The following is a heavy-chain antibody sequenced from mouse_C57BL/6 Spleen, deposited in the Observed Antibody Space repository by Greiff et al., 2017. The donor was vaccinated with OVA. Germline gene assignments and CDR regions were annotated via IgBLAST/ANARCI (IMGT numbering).Heavy chain of an antibody. Sequence: VQLQQSGPGLVKPSQSLSLTCSVTGYSITSGYYWNWIRQFPGNKLEWMGYISYDGSNNYNPSLKNRISITRDTSKNQFFLKLNSVTTEDTATYYCAREVTTVVEYFDVWGTGTTVTVSS. CDR1: GYSITSGYY. D-gene: IGHD1-1*01. J-gene: IGHJ1*03. V-gene: IGHV3-6*01. CDR3: AREVTTVVEYFDV. CDR2: ISYDGSN.